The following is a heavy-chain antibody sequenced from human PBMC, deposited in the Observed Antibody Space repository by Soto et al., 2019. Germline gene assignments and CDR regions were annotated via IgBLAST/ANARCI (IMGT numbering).Heavy chain of an antibody. CDR1: GDSVSSNTAS. J-gene: IGHJ5*02. Sequence: SQTLALTCAISGDSVSSNTASWNWIRQSPSRGLEWLGRTYFRSKWYNDYAVSVKSRIIINPDTSNNQFSLQLNSVTPEDTAVYFCAKGDNLGPKTGYAFDPWGQGIMVTVSS. D-gene: IGHD5-12*01. CDR3: AKGDNLGPKTGYAFDP. V-gene: IGHV6-1*01. CDR2: TYFRSKWYN.